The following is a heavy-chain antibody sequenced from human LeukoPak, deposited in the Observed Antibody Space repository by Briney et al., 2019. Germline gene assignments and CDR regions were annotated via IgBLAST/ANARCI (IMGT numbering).Heavy chain of an antibody. J-gene: IGHJ6*02. V-gene: IGHV3-21*01. CDR3: ARFLSHYYYGMDV. CDR2: ISSSSSYI. Sequence: PGGSLRLSCAASGFTFSSYSMNWVRQAPGKGLEWVSSISSSSSYIYYADSVKGRFTISRDNPKNTLYLQMNSLRAEDTAVYYCARFLSHYYYGMDVWGQGTTVTVSS. CDR1: GFTFSSYS. D-gene: IGHD2/OR15-2a*01.